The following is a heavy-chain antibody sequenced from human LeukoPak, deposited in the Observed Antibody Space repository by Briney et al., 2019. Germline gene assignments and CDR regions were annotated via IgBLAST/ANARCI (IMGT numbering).Heavy chain of an antibody. CDR1: GFTFSGHW. V-gene: IGHV3-7*03. CDR3: PRDGLQMHIAANL. D-gene: IGHD6-13*01. Sequence: GGSLRLSCTASGFTFSGHWMSWVRQAPGKGLEWVANINQDGSEKYYVDSVKGRFTISRDNAKNSLYLQMNSLRAEDTAVYYCPRDGLQMHIAANLWGQGPLVTVSS. J-gene: IGHJ5*02. CDR2: INQDGSEK.